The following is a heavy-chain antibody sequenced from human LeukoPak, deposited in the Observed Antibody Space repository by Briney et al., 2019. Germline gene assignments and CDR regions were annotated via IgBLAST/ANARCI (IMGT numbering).Heavy chain of an antibody. CDR2: IYYSGST. V-gene: IGHV4-59*01. Sequence: SETLSLNCTVSGGSISSYYWSWIRQPPGKGLEWIGYIYYSGSTNYNPSLKSRVTISVDTSKNQFSLKLSSVTAADTAMYYCARGTYYYDSSGYYGAFDIWGQGTMVTVSS. J-gene: IGHJ3*02. D-gene: IGHD3-22*01. CDR1: GGSISSYY. CDR3: ARGTYYYDSSGYYGAFDI.